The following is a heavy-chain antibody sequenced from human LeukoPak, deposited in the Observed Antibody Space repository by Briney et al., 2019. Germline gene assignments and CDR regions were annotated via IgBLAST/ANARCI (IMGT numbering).Heavy chain of an antibody. CDR2: INPNSGGT. V-gene: IGHV1-2*04. D-gene: IGHD3-22*01. Sequence: ASVKVSCKASGYTFTSYGISWVRQAPGQGLEWMGWINPNSGGTNYAQKFQGWVTMTRDTSISTAYMELSRLRSDDTAVYYCARETPDSSGYYKSSRFDYWGQGTLVTVSS. CDR3: ARETPDSSGYYKSSRFDY. CDR1: GYTFTSYG. J-gene: IGHJ4*02.